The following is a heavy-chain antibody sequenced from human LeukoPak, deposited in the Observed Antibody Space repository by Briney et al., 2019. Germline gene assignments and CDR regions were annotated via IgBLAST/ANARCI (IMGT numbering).Heavy chain of an antibody. D-gene: IGHD3-10*01. CDR2: ISVEGGRQ. CDR1: GFTFSSYG. V-gene: IGHV3-30*18. J-gene: IGHJ4*02. Sequence: HGGSLRLSCAASGFTFSSYGMHCGRQAPGKGLGWVAFISVEGGRQHYADSVKARFTIPRDNSKNTLNLQKNSLRAEDTAVYYCVKDRTGTYTLDYGGQETLVTVS. CDR3: VKDRTGTYTLDY.